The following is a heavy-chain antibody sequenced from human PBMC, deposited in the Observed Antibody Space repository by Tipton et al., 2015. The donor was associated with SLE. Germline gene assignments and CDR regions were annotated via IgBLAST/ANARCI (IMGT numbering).Heavy chain of an antibody. CDR3: ANPYSSSWST. D-gene: IGHD6-13*01. CDR2: ISSSGGTI. Sequence: GSLRLSCAASGFTFSSYEMNWVRQAPGKGLEWVSYISSSGGTIYYADSVKGRFTISRDNGKNSLYLQMNSLRAEDTAVYYCANPYSSSWSTWGQGTLVTVSS. V-gene: IGHV3-48*03. J-gene: IGHJ5*02. CDR1: GFTFSSYE.